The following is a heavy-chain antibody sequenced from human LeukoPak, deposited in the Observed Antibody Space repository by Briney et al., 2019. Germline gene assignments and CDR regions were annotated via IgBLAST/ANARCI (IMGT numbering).Heavy chain of an antibody. V-gene: IGHV3-23*01. J-gene: IGHJ4*02. D-gene: IGHD3-22*01. CDR3: AKQVFGSSGSFYHFYY. CDR2: ISDSGGRT. CDR1: GFSFSSYA. Sequence: PGGSLRLSCAASGFSFSSYAMSWVRQAPGKGLEWVSSISDSGGRTYFADSVNGRFTISRDNSKNTLYLQLDSLRAEDTAVYYCAKQVFGSSGSFYHFYYWGQGALATASS.